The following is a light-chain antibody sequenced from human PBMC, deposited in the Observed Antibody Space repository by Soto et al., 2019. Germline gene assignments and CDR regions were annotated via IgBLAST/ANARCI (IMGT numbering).Light chain of an antibody. CDR2: GAS. J-gene: IGKJ1*01. Sequence: EVVLTQSPGTLSLSPGERATLSCRASEPVSTSFLAWYQQKRGQPPRLLIYGASTRATGVPDRFSGSGSGTDFTLTISELDPEDFAVYYCQVYHWSLPWTFGPGTKVDIK. V-gene: IGKV3-20*01. CDR3: QVYHWSLPWT. CDR1: EPVSTSF.